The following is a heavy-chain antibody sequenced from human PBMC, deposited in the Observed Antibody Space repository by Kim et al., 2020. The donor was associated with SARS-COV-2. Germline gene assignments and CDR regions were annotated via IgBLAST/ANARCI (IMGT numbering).Heavy chain of an antibody. CDR3: ATGHVGV. V-gene: IGHV3-21*01. Sequence: GGSLRLSCAASGFTFSSYSMNWVRQAPGKGLEWVSCISSTSTYIYYADSVKGRFTISRDNAENSLFLQMNSLRDEDTAVYYCATGHVGVWGQGTTVTVSS. CDR2: ISSTSTYI. J-gene: IGHJ6*02. CDR1: GFTFSSYS.